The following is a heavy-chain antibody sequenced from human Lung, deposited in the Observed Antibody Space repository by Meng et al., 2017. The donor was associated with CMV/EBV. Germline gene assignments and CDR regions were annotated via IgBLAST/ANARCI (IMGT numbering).Heavy chain of an antibody. Sequence: GESLKTSCAASGFTVSSNYMSWVRQAPGKGLGWGSVIYSGGSTYYADSVKGRFTISRDNSKNTLYLQMNSLRAEDTAVYYCARMPKWLGAHFDYWGQGTLVTVSS. V-gene: IGHV3-66*02. J-gene: IGHJ4*02. CDR2: IYSGGST. CDR3: ARMPKWLGAHFDY. D-gene: IGHD6-19*01. CDR1: GFTVSSNY.